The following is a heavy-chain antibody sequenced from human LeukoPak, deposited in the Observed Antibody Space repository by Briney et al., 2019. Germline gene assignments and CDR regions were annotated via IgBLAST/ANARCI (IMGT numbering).Heavy chain of an antibody. CDR2: ISSSSSTI. D-gene: IGHD3-22*01. Sequence: GGSLRLSCAASGFTFSSYSMNWVRQAPGKGLEWVSYISSSSSTIYYADSVKGRFTISRDNAKNSLYLQMNSLRDEDTAVYYCARDRHYYDSSGSHDYWGREPWSPSPQ. V-gene: IGHV3-48*02. J-gene: IGHJ4*02. CDR3: ARDRHYYDSSGSHDY. CDR1: GFTFSSYS.